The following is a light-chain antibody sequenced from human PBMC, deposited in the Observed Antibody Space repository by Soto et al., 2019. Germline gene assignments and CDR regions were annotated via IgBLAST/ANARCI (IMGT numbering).Light chain of an antibody. CDR2: GAS. CDR3: QQYGISPTWT. Sequence: EIVFTQSPGTLSLSPGERATLSCRASQSVSSSYLAWYQQKPGQAPRLLIYGASSRATGIPGRFSGSGSGTDFTLTISRLEPEDFAVYSCQQYGISPTWTFGQGTKVDIK. CDR1: QSVSSSY. J-gene: IGKJ1*01. V-gene: IGKV3-20*01.